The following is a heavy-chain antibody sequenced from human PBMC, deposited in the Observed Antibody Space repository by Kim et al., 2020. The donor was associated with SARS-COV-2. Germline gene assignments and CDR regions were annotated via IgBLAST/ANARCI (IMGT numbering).Heavy chain of an antibody. CDR3: AREPMSAYETYFDY. Sequence: GGSLRLSCAASGFSFDDYTMHWVRQAPGKGLEWVSLISWEGGSTYYADSVKGRFTISRDNSKNSLYLQMNSLRTEDTALYYCAREPMSAYETYFDYWGQGTLVTVSS. CDR1: GFSFDDYT. D-gene: IGHD5-12*01. V-gene: IGHV3-43*01. CDR2: ISWEGGST. J-gene: IGHJ4*02.